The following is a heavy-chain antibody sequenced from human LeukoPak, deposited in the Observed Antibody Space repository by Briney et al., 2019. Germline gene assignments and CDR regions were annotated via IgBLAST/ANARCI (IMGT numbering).Heavy chain of an antibody. Sequence: GGSLRLSCAASGFTFSSYAMHWVRQAPGKGLEWVSSISSSSSYRYYADSVKGRFSISRDNAKNSLYLQMNSLRAEDTAVYYCARDLRIYDSSGYYDCWGQGTLVTVSS. D-gene: IGHD3-22*01. CDR1: GFTFSSYA. CDR3: ARDLRIYDSSGYYDC. V-gene: IGHV3-21*01. J-gene: IGHJ4*02. CDR2: ISSSSSYR.